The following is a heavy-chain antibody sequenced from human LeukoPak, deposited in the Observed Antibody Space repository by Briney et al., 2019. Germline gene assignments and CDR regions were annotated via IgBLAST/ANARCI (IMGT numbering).Heavy chain of an antibody. CDR1: GGSISSGSYY. Sequence: PSETLSLTCTVSGGSISSGSYYWSWIRQPAGKGLEWIGRIYTSGSTNYNPSLKSRVTISADTSKNQFSLKLSSVTAADTAVYYCARRRIQLYSVFGYWGQGTLVTVSS. D-gene: IGHD5-18*01. J-gene: IGHJ4*02. V-gene: IGHV4-61*02. CDR3: ARRRIQLYSVFGY. CDR2: IYTSGST.